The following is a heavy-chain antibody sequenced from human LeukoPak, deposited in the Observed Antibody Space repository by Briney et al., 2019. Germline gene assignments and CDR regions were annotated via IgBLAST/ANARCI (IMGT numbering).Heavy chain of an antibody. D-gene: IGHD1-26*01. CDR1: GYSFTSYW. CDR3: RRGAALDY. Sequence: GEALKISCKGSGYSFTSYWIAWVRQMPGKGLEWMGIIYPGDSDTRYSPSFQGQATFSADNSITTAILPWSLRTAAAAALYCGRRGAALDYWGQGTLVTVSS. CDR2: IYPGDSDT. V-gene: IGHV5-51*01. J-gene: IGHJ4*02.